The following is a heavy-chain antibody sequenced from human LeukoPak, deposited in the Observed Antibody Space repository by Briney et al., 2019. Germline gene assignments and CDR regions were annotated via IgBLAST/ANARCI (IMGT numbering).Heavy chain of an antibody. D-gene: IGHD3-22*01. CDR1: GGSISSYY. J-gene: IGHJ4*02. CDR3: ARSSGYYKKCDY. Sequence: PSETLSLTCTVSGGSISSYYWSWIRQPPGKGLEWIGYIYYSGSTNYNPSLKSRVTISVDTSKNQFSLKLSSVTAADTAVYYCARSSGYYKKCDYWGRGTLVTVSS. V-gene: IGHV4-59*01. CDR2: IYYSGST.